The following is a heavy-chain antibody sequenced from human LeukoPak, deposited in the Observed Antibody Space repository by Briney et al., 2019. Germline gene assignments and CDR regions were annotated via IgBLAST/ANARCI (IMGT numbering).Heavy chain of an antibody. J-gene: IGHJ6*03. CDR3: ARAAYCGGDCYFFAPAKYYYYYMDV. Sequence: GASVKVSCKASGYTFTSYGISWVRQAPGQGLEWMGWISAYNGNTNYAQKLQGRVTITADKSTSTAYMELSSLRSEDTAVYYCARAAYCGGDCYFFAPAKYYYYYMDVWGKGTTVTVSS. D-gene: IGHD2-21*02. CDR2: ISAYNGNT. CDR1: GYTFTSYG. V-gene: IGHV1-18*01.